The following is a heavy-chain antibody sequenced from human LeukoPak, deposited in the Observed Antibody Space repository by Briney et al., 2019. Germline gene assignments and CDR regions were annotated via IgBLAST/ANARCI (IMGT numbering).Heavy chain of an antibody. CDR1: GFTFSSYS. CDR3: ARDRCTSCYYYYYGMDV. Sequence: GSLRLSCAASGFTFSSYSMNWVRQAPGKGLEWVSSISSSSSYIYYADSVKGRFTISRDNAKNSLYLQMNSLRAEDTAVYYCARDRCTSCYYYYYGMDVWGQGTTVTVSS. D-gene: IGHD2-2*01. V-gene: IGHV3-21*01. CDR2: ISSSSSYI. J-gene: IGHJ6*02.